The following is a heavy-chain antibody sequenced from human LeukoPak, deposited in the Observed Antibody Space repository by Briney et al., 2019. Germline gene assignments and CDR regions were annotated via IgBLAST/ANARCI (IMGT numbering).Heavy chain of an antibody. D-gene: IGHD4-17*01. CDR1: GGSISGYY. V-gene: IGHV4-59*08. Sequence: SETLSLTCIVSGGSISGYYWSWIRQPPGKGLEWLGYFYDSGNTNYNPSLKSRVTISVDTSKNQFSLKLSSVTAADTAVYYCARPYGSHHWYFDLWGRGTLVTVSS. CDR3: ARPYGSHHWYFDL. CDR2: FYDSGNT. J-gene: IGHJ2*01.